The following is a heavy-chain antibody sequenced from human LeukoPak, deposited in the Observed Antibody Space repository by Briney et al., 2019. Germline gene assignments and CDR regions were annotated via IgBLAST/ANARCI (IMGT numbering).Heavy chain of an antibody. CDR3: ARVGSGYDGYFYYYMDV. D-gene: IGHD5-12*01. CDR2: IYYSGST. Sequence: PSETLSLTCAVSGGSISSGGYAWSWIRQPPGKGLEWTGYIYYSGSTYYNPSLKRRVTISSDTSKHEFSLKLSSVTGPDTAVHYCARVGSGYDGYFYYYMDVWGKGTTVTVSS. CDR1: GGSISSGGYA. J-gene: IGHJ6*03. V-gene: IGHV4-30-4*07.